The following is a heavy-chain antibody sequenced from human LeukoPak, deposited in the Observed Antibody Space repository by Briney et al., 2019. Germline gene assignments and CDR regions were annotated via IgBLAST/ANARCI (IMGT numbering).Heavy chain of an antibody. Sequence: PSETLSLTCTVSGGSISSYYWTWIRQPAGKGLEWIGRIYTSGSTNYNPSLKSRVTMSVDTSKNQFSLKLSSVTAADTAVYYCARAEIGVSGELLSRFDYWGQGTLVTVSS. CDR3: ARAEIGVSGELLSRFDY. D-gene: IGHD3-10*01. V-gene: IGHV4-4*07. CDR2: IYTSGST. J-gene: IGHJ4*02. CDR1: GGSISSYY.